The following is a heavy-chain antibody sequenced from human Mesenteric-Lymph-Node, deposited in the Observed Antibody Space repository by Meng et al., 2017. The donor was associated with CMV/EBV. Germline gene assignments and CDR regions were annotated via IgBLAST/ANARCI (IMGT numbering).Heavy chain of an antibody. J-gene: IGHJ5*02. V-gene: IGHV3-66*02. Sequence: GGSLRLSCAVSGFTVSSNYMSWVRQAPGKGLEWVSGIYSGSSTYYADSVKGRFTISRDHSKNTLYLQMNSLRADDTAVYYCAKTYYDFWSGYYTGIGWFDPWGQGTLVTVSS. CDR1: GFTVSSNY. CDR2: IYSGSST. D-gene: IGHD3-3*01. CDR3: AKTYYDFWSGYYTGIGWFDP.